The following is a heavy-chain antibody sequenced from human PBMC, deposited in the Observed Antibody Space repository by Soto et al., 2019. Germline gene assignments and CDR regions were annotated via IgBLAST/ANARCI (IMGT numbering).Heavy chain of an antibody. J-gene: IGHJ4*02. CDR1: GGSFSGYY. D-gene: IGHD5-12*01. CDR3: ARGRWLQLLAFDY. CDR2: IYYSGTS. V-gene: IGHV4-34*09. Sequence: SETLSLTCAVHGGSFSGYYWDWIRQHPGKGLEWIGYIYYSGTSNYNPSLKSRVTISVDTSKNQFSLKLSSVTAADTAVYYCARGRWLQLLAFDYWGQGTLVTVSS.